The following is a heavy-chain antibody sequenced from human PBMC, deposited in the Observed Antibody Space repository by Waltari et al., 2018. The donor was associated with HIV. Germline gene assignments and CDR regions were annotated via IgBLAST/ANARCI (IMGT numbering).Heavy chain of an antibody. D-gene: IGHD5-18*01. CDR2: SSSSSAYI. CDR3: AGDRRGFGYGDF. V-gene: IGHV3-21*01. J-gene: IGHJ4*02. Sequence: EVQLVESGGGLVKPGGSLRLSCAASGFTFNTYSMYWVRQSPGKGLEWVSSSSSSSAYIYYADSVKGRFTISRDNAKKSLYLQMNSLRAEDAAVYYCAGDRRGFGYGDFWGQGTLVTVSP. CDR1: GFTFNTYS.